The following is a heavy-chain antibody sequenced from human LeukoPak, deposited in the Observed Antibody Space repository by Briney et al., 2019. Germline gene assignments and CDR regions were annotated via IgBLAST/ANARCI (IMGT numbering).Heavy chain of an antibody. D-gene: IGHD3-22*01. V-gene: IGHV3-23*01. CDR3: AKKFYSESSGLKQARTLDY. J-gene: IGHJ4*02. CDR1: GFTFSSYA. CDR2: ISGSGGST. Sequence: GGSLRLSCAASGFTFSSYAMSWVRQAPGKGLEWVSGISGSGGSTNYADSVKGRFTISRDNSKNTLYLQMNSLRAEDTAVYYCAKKFYSESSGLKQARTLDYWGQGTLVTVSS.